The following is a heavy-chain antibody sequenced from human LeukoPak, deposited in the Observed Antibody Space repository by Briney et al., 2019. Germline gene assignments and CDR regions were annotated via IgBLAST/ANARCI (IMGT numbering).Heavy chain of an antibody. D-gene: IGHD2-2*01. CDR2: INAGNGNT. J-gene: IGHJ5*02. Sequence: GASVKVSCKAPGYTFTSYAMHWVRQAPGQRLEWMGWINAGNGNTKYSQKFQGRVTITRDTSASTAYMELSSLRSEDTAVYYCARLERSPYCSSTSCYGGGFDPWGQGTLVTVSS. CDR3: ARLERSPYCSSTSCYGGGFDP. CDR1: GYTFTSYA. V-gene: IGHV1-3*01.